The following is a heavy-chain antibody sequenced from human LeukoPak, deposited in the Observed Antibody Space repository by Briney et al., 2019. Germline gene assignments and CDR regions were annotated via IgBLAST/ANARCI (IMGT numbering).Heavy chain of an antibody. CDR3: ARAYYDFWSGYWYYFDY. D-gene: IGHD3-3*01. Sequence: SETLSLTCTVSGGSINNYYWSWVRQPPGAGLEWLAYIYYTGSTNYNPSLKTRLTISVDTSKNQFSLRLNSVTAADTAVYYCARAYYDFWSGYWYYFDYWGQGTLVTVSS. CDR2: IYYTGST. CDR1: GGSINNYY. V-gene: IGHV4-59*08. J-gene: IGHJ4*02.